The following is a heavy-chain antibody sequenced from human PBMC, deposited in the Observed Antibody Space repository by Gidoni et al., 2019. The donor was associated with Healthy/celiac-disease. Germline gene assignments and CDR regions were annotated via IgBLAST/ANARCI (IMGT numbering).Heavy chain of an antibody. Sequence: QVQLHQWGAGLLKPSETLSLTCAVYGGSFSCYYWSWIRQPPGKGLEWIGESNHSGSTNYNPSLKSRVTISVDTSKNQFSLKLSSVTAADTAVYYCASGYYDSTGYRKYFQHWGQVTLVTVSS. V-gene: IGHV4-34*01. D-gene: IGHD3-22*01. CDR2: SNHSGST. J-gene: IGHJ1*01. CDR1: GGSFSCYY. CDR3: ASGYYDSTGYRKYFQH.